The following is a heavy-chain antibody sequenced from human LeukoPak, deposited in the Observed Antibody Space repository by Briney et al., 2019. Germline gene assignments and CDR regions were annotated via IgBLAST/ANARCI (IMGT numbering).Heavy chain of an antibody. CDR2: ITSDGSRT. CDR3: ARVSIAVAVHFDY. J-gene: IGHJ4*02. Sequence: GGSLRLPCAASGFTFSSYWMHWVRQAPGKGLVWVSRITSDGSRTSYEDSVKGRFTISRDNAKNTLYLQMNSLRAEDTAVYYCARVSIAVAVHFDYWGQGTLVTVSS. D-gene: IGHD6-19*01. CDR1: GFTFSSYW. V-gene: IGHV3-74*01.